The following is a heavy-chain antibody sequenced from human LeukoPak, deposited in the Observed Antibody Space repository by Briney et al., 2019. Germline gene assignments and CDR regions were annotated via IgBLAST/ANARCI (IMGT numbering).Heavy chain of an antibody. CDR2: ISDNGDIT. D-gene: IGHD3-10*01. CDR1: GFNFINNN. J-gene: IGHJ4*02. CDR3: AKKSGPGTDPLDC. V-gene: IGHV3-23*01. Sequence: GGSLRLSCAASGFNFINNNMNWVRQAPGKGLEWVSVISDNGDITKYADSVRGRFTMSRDNSKNTLFLQMNTLRADDTALYYCAKKSGPGTDPLDCWGQGTLVTVSS.